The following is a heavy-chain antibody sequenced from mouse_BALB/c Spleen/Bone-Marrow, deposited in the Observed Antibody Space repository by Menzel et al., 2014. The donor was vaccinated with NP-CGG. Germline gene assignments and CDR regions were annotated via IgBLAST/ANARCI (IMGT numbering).Heavy chain of an antibody. CDR2: ISGGGSYT. J-gene: IGHJ4*01. D-gene: IGHD2-1*01. V-gene: IGHV5-9-2*01. CDR3: ARQNGNYGYYYAMDY. Sequence: EVKLVESGGGLVKPGGSLKLSCAASGFTFSSYGMSWVRQTPEKRLEWVAAISGGGSYTYYPDSVKGRFTISRDNAKNNLYLQMSSLRSEDTALYYCARQNGNYGYYYAMDYWGQGTSVTGSS. CDR1: GFTFSSYG.